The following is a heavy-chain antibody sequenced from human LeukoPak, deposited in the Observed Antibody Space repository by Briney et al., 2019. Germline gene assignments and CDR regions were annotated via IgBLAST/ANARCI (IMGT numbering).Heavy chain of an antibody. CDR3: ARAGYSSYYFDY. J-gene: IGHJ4*02. CDR2: IYYSGST. V-gene: IGHV4-59*12. D-gene: IGHD6-19*01. Sequence: SDPLSLTCTVSGGSISSYCWRWIRQPRGRGMVWSGYIYYSGSTNYNPSLKTRVTISVDTSMNQFSLKLSSVTAADTAVYYCARAGYSSYYFDYWGQGTLVTVSS. CDR1: GGSISSYC.